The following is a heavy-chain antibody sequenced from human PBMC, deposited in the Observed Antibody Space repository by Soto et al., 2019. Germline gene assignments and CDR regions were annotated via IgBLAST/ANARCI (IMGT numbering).Heavy chain of an antibody. V-gene: IGHV4-30-4*01. CDR1: GGSISSGDYY. D-gene: IGHD2-2*01. CDR3: ARVLGCSSTSCQNWFDP. J-gene: IGHJ5*02. Sequence: PSETLSLTCTVSGGSISSGDYYWSWIRQPPGKGLEWIGYIYYSGSTYYNPSLKSRVTISVDTSKNQFSLKLSSVTAADTAVYYCARVLGCSSTSCQNWFDPWGQGTLVTVSS. CDR2: IYYSGST.